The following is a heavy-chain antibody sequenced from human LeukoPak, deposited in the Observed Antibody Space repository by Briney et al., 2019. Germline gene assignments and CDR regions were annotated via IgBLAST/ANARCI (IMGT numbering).Heavy chain of an antibody. Sequence: PGGSLRLSCAASGFTFSSYWITWVRQAPGKGLEWVANINQDGSEKCYVDSVKGRFTISRDNAKNSLSLQMNSLRVEDTAVYYCARGVVAAPRSAFDIWGQGTMVTVSS. D-gene: IGHD2-2*01. CDR2: INQDGSEK. J-gene: IGHJ3*02. V-gene: IGHV3-7*01. CDR3: ARGVVAAPRSAFDI. CDR1: GFTFSSYW.